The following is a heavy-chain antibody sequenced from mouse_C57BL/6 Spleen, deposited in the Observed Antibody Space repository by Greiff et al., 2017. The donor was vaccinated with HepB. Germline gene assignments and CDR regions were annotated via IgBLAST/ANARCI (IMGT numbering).Heavy chain of an antibody. D-gene: IGHD2-4*01. V-gene: IGHV1-82*01. CDR1: GYAFSSSW. CDR3: ARSGDDYDGFAY. Sequence: QVQLQQSGPELVKPGASVKISCKASGYAFSSSWMNWVKQRPGKGLEWIGRIYPGDGDTNYNGKFKGKATLTADKSSSTAYMQLSSLTSEYSAVYFCARSGDDYDGFAYWGQGTLVTVSA. J-gene: IGHJ3*01. CDR2: IYPGDGDT.